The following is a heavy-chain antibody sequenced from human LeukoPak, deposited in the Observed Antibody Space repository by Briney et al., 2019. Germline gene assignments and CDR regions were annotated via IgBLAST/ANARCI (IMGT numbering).Heavy chain of an antibody. Sequence: SQTLSLTCAVSGGSISSGGYSWSWIRQPPGKGLEWIGYIYHSGSTYYNPSLKSRVTISVDGSKTQFSLKLSSVTAADTAVYYCARGNGGYYDSSGYPAPFDIWGQGTMVTVSS. CDR2: IYHSGST. CDR3: ARGNGGYYDSSGYPAPFDI. CDR1: GGSISSGGYS. D-gene: IGHD3-22*01. J-gene: IGHJ3*02. V-gene: IGHV4-30-2*01.